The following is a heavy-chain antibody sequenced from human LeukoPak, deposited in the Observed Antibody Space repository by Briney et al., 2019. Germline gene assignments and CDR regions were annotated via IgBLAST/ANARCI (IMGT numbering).Heavy chain of an antibody. J-gene: IGHJ4*02. CDR3: ARSTNYDSSGYVGDY. D-gene: IGHD3-22*01. V-gene: IGHV5-51*01. CDR2: IYPGDSDT. Sequence: GESLKISCKGSGYSFTSYWIGWVRQMPGKGLEWMGIIYPGDSDTRYSPSFPGQVTVSADKSISTAYLQWSSLKASDTAMYYCARSTNYDSSGYVGDYWGQGTLVTVSS. CDR1: GYSFTSYW.